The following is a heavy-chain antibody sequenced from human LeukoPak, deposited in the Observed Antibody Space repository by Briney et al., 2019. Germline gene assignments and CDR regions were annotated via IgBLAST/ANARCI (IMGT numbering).Heavy chain of an antibody. V-gene: IGHV3-21*01. CDR1: GFTCSSYS. Sequence: GGSLRLSCAASGFTCSSYSMNWVRQAPGKGLEWVSSISSSSSYIYYADSVKGRFTISRDNAKNSLYLQMNSLRAEDTAVYYCARGGSGSYYDWFDPWGQGTLVTVSS. D-gene: IGHD1-26*01. J-gene: IGHJ5*02. CDR2: ISSSSSYI. CDR3: ARGGSGSYYDWFDP.